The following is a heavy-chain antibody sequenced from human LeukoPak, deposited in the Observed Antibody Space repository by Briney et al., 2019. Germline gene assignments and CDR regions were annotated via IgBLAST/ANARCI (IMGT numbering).Heavy chain of an antibody. CDR1: GFTFDDYA. CDR2: ISWNSGSI. V-gene: IGHV3-9*01. CDR3: AREYSSGWYGPGYFDY. Sequence: GGSLRLSCAASGFTFDDYAMHWVRQAPGKGLEWVSGISWNSGSIGYADSVKGRFTISRDNAKNSLYLQMNSLRAEDTAVYYCAREYSSGWYGPGYFDYWGQGTLVTVSS. D-gene: IGHD6-19*01. J-gene: IGHJ4*02.